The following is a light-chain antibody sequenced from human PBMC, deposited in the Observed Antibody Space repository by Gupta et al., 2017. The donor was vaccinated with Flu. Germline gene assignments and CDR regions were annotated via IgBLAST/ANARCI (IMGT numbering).Light chain of an antibody. J-gene: IGLJ2*01. CDR3: QLWDGGIDNPGL. V-gene: IGLV3-21*02. CDR2: DDS. Sequence: SFVLTQPPPESAAAGQTAKMTGGGNKQGSKSVHWNQQKPVQAPVLVVYDDSDRPSGIPERFSGSHSGNTATLTISRVEAVDEADYHCQLWDGGIDNPGLFGGGTKLTVL. CDR1: KQGSKS.